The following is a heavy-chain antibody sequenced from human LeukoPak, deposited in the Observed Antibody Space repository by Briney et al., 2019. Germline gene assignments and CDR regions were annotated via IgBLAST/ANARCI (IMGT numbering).Heavy chain of an antibody. CDR1: GGSFSGYY. V-gene: IGHV4-34*01. Sequence: SETLSLACAVYGGSFSGYYWSWIRQPPGKGLEWIGEINHSGSTNYNPSLKSRVTISVDTSKNQFSLKLSSVTAADTAVYYCARGSGRRWLQFLYFDYWGQGTLVTASS. D-gene: IGHD5-24*01. CDR3: ARGSGRRWLQFLYFDY. CDR2: INHSGST. J-gene: IGHJ4*02.